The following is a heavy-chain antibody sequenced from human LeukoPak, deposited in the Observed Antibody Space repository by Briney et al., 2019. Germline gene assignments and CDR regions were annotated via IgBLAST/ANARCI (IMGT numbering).Heavy chain of an antibody. CDR3: ARSSSGTYHY. CDR1: GYNFASYT. V-gene: IGHV1-3*01. CDR2: INGDNGNT. J-gene: IGHJ4*02. Sequence: ASVKVSCMTSGYNFASYTMHWLRQAPGQSPEWMGSINGDNGNTKYSEKFQGRVTFTRETSASSAYMELSRLRSEDTAVYYCARSSSGTYHYWGQGTLVTVSS. D-gene: IGHD3-10*01.